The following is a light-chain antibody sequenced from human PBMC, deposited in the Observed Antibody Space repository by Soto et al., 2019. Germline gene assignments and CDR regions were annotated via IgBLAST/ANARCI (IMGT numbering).Light chain of an antibody. CDR1: SSDIGAYEY. Sequence: QSALTQPASVSASPGQSITISCTGTSSDIGAYEYVSWYQQHPGKAPKLMIYEVSNRPSGLSNRFSGSKSGNTASLTISGLQAEDEADYYCSSYTSSSTLVVFGGGTKVTVL. J-gene: IGLJ3*02. V-gene: IGLV2-14*01. CDR3: SSYTSSSTLVV. CDR2: EVS.